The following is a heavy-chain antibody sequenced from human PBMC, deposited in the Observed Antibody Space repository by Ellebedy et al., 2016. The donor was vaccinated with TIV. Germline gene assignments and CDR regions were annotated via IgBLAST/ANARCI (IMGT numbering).Heavy chain of an antibody. D-gene: IGHD2-15*01. V-gene: IGHV3-30-3*01. CDR2: ISYDGSNK. CDR3: ATAVSAVVVVAAPDY. J-gene: IGHJ4*02. Sequence: GESLKISXAASGFTFSSYAMHWVRQAPGKGLEWVAVISYDGSNKYYADSVKGRFTISRDNSKNTLYLQMNSLRAEDTAVYYCATAVSAVVVVAAPDYWGQGTLVTVSS. CDR1: GFTFSSYA.